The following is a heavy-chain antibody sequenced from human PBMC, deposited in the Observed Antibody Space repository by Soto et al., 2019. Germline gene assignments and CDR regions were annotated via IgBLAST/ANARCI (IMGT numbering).Heavy chain of an antibody. J-gene: IGHJ6*02. CDR1: GFTFSSYW. Sequence: EVQLVESGGGLVQPGGSLRLSCAASGFTFSSYWMSWVRQAPGKGLEWVANIKQDGSEKYYVDSVKGRFTISRDNAKNSLYLQMNSLRAEDTAVYYCAREVYYGSGSRPYYYYGMDVWGQGTTVTVSS. V-gene: IGHV3-7*05. CDR2: IKQDGSEK. CDR3: AREVYYGSGSRPYYYYGMDV. D-gene: IGHD3-10*01.